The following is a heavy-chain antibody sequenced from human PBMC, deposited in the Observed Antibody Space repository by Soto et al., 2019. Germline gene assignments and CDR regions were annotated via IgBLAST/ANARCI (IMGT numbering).Heavy chain of an antibody. J-gene: IGHJ4*02. CDR3: GKDLSWCQCDY. Sequence: EVQLVGSGGGSVQPGGSLRLSCAGSGFTFSSYWMHWVRQDPGKGLVWVSSINRDGTTTQYADSVQGRFTVSRDNAKNTVYLQMNSLRAADTAVYYCGKDLSWCQCDYWGQGTLVTVSS. CDR2: INRDGTTT. V-gene: IGHV3-74*01. CDR1: GFTFSSYW. D-gene: IGHD2-15*01.